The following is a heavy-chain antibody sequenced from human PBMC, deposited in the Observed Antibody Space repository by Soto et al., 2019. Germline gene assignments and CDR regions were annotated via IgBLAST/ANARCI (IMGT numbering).Heavy chain of an antibody. CDR1: GFTFSNFA. CDR2: ISYDGSHK. J-gene: IGHJ6*02. Sequence: QVQLVESGGGVVQPGRSLRLSCAASGFTFSNFAMYWVRQAPGKGLEWVTVISYDGSHKYYADSVKGRFTISRDNSKNTLYLQMNSLRAEDTAVYYCAKSVPAAISVYYYGMDVWGQGTTVTVSS. D-gene: IGHD2-2*01. V-gene: IGHV3-30-3*01. CDR3: AKSVPAAISVYYYGMDV.